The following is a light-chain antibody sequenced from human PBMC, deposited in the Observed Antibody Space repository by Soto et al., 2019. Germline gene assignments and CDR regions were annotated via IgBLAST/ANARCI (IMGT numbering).Light chain of an antibody. CDR1: QSVSSN. CDR3: LQYYSTPWT. Sequence: EIVMTQSPAILSVSPGERATLSCRASQSVSSNLAWYQQKPGQAPRLLIYGTSTRATGIPARFSGSGSGTEFTLTISSLQSEDFAVYYCLQYYSTPWTFGQGTRVDLK. CDR2: GTS. V-gene: IGKV3-15*01. J-gene: IGKJ1*01.